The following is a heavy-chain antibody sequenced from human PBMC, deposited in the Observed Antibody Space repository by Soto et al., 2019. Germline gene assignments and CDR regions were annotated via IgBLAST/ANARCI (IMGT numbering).Heavy chain of an antibody. D-gene: IGHD1-1*01. CDR2: SSYNGGT. CDR3: ARHRIEVVWRGFDF. CDR1: ADSSTISNSY. V-gene: IGHV4-39*01. Sequence: RSLTFTVCADSSTISNSYWGWLRQPPGKGLQWIGSSSYNGGTFYNPSLKGRVAISVDTSKKQSSLQVTSVTAADTAVYYCARHRIEVVWRGFDFWGQGSPVTVSS. J-gene: IGHJ4*02.